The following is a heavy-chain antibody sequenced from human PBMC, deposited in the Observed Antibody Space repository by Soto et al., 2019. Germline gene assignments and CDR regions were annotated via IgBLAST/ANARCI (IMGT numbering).Heavy chain of an antibody. CDR3: ARRRVYDFWSGPTFDP. V-gene: IGHV4-34*01. Sequence: HSETLSLICAVYGRSFSGYYWSLIRQPPGKGLEGIGESNHSGSTNYNPSLKSRVTISVDTSKNQFSRRLSSVPAAYTAVYYCARRRVYDFWSGPTFDPWGKGTLVTVSS. J-gene: IGHJ5*02. D-gene: IGHD3-3*01. CDR2: SNHSGST. CDR1: GRSFSGYY.